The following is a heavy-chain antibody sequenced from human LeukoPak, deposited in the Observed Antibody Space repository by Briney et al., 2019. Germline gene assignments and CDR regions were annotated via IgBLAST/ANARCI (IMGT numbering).Heavy chain of an antibody. Sequence: GASVTVSCKASGYTFTSYDINWVRQAPGQGLEWMGWMNPNSGNTGYAQKFQGRVTMTRNTSISTAYMELSSLRSGDTAVYYCARGRWELLSRWFDPWGQGTLVTVSS. CDR2: MNPNSGNT. V-gene: IGHV1-8*01. CDR3: ARGRWELLSRWFDP. J-gene: IGHJ5*02. D-gene: IGHD1-26*01. CDR1: GYTFTSYD.